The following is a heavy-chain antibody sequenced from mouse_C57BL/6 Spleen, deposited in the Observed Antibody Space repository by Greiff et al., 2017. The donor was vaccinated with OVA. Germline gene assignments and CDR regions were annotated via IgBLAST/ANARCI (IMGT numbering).Heavy chain of an antibody. Sequence: EVKLQESGPELVKPGASVKISCKASGYSFTGYYMNWVKQSPEKSLEWIGEINPSTGGTTYNQKFKAKATLTVDKSSSTAYMQLKSLTSEDSAVYYCARYYGSSYDWYFDVWGTGTTVTVSS. V-gene: IGHV1-42*01. J-gene: IGHJ1*03. CDR2: INPSTGGT. CDR3: ARYYGSSYDWYFDV. D-gene: IGHD1-1*01. CDR1: GYSFTGYY.